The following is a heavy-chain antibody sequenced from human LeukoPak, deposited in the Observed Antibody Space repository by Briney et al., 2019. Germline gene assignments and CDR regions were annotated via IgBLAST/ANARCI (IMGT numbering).Heavy chain of an antibody. J-gene: IGHJ6*03. Sequence: ASVKVSCKASGYTFTSYGISWVRQAPGQGLEWMGWISAYNGNTNYAQKLQGRVTMTTDTSTSTAYMELRSLRSDDTAVYYCARGLRWELLLNYYYYMDVWGKGTTVTVSS. D-gene: IGHD1-26*01. V-gene: IGHV1-18*01. CDR2: ISAYNGNT. CDR1: GYTFTSYG. CDR3: ARGLRWELLLNYYYYMDV.